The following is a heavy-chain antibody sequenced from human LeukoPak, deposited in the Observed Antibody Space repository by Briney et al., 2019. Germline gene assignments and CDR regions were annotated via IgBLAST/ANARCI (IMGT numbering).Heavy chain of an antibody. CDR3: AKSGSTYYYDSSGYYFDY. J-gene: IGHJ4*02. CDR1: GFTFDDYA. D-gene: IGHD3-22*01. CDR2: ISWNSGSI. V-gene: IGHV3-9*01. Sequence: GGSLRLSCAASGFTFDDYAMHWVRQAPGKGLEWVSGISWNSGSIGYADSVRGRFTISRDNAKDSLYLQMNSLRAEDTALYYCAKSGSTYYYDSSGYYFDYWGQGTLVTVSS.